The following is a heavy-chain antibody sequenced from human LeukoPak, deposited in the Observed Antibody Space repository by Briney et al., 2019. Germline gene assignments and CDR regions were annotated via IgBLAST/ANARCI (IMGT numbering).Heavy chain of an antibody. Sequence: SVKVSCKASGGTFSNYAISWVRQAPGQGLEWMGGIIPIFGTGNYAQKFQGRVTITADESTSTAYMELSSLRSEDTAVYYCASQSPSDSSGWYGGAFDIWGQGTMVTVSS. D-gene: IGHD6-19*01. CDR2: IIPIFGTG. CDR1: GGTFSNYA. V-gene: IGHV1-69*13. CDR3: ASQSPSDSSGWYGGAFDI. J-gene: IGHJ3*02.